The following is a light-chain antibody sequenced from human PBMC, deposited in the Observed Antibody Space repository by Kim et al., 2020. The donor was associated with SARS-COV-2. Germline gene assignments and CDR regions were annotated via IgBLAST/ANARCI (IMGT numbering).Light chain of an antibody. CDR3: AAWDDSLSGPI. J-gene: IGLJ2*01. V-gene: IGLV1-47*01. CDR2: RNN. CDR1: SSNIGSNY. Sequence: ELTQPPSASGTPGQRVTISCSGSSSNIGSNYVYWYQQLPGTAPKLLIYRNNQRPSGVPDRFSGSKSGTSASLAISGLRSEDEADYYCAAWDDSLSGPIFGGGTKLTVL.